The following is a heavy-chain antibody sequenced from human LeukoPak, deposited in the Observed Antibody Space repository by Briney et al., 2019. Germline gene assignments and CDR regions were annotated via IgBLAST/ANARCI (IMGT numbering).Heavy chain of an antibody. V-gene: IGHV3-21*01. CDR3: ARGHYYDSSGNYYGGYYFDY. J-gene: IGHJ4*02. D-gene: IGHD3-22*01. CDR1: EFTFSSFT. CDR2: ISNSSSYI. Sequence: GGSLRLSCAASEFTFSSFTMNWVRQAPGKGLEWVSSISNSSSYIYYADSVKGQFTISRANGKNSLYLQMNSLRAEDTAVYYCARGHYYDSSGNYYGGYYFDYWGQGTLVTVSS.